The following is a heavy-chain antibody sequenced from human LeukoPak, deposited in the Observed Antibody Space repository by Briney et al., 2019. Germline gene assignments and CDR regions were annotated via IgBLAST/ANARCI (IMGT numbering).Heavy chain of an antibody. CDR2: IYYSRST. CDR1: GGSLSSSSYY. J-gene: IGHJ4*02. Sequence: SQTLSLTCTVSGGSLSSSSYYWGWIRQPPGKGLEWIGSIYYSRSTYYNPSLKSRVTISVDTSKNQFSLKLSSLTAADTAVYYCARRLRGPTSGYLDYWGQGTLVTVSS. D-gene: IGHD3-16*01. CDR3: ARRLRGPTSGYLDY. V-gene: IGHV4-39*01.